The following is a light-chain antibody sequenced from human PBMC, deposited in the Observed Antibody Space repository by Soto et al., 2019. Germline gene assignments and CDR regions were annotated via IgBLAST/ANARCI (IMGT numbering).Light chain of an antibody. V-gene: IGKV1-39*01. CDR1: QGTANY. Sequence: IVMSQSPATLSVSTGDRVTITFRASQGTANYLYLYQQKPGKARKLLIYDTSIFETGVPSRCCGSGSGTEFTLIIISLQHDDFVTYYCHQRYRNPYTFGQGTKVDIK. J-gene: IGKJ1*01. CDR3: HQRYRNPYT. CDR2: DTS.